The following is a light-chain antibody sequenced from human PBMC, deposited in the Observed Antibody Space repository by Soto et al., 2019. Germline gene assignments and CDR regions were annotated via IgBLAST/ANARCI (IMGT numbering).Light chain of an antibody. Sequence: QYVLTQPPSASGTPGQRVTISCSGSSSNIGSNTVKWYQQLPGTAPKLLMYSNNQRPSGVPDRFSGSKSGTSASLDISGLQSEDEADYYCAAWDDSLNGRVFGGGTKLTVL. CDR3: AAWDDSLNGRV. CDR1: SSNIGSNT. CDR2: SNN. J-gene: IGLJ2*01. V-gene: IGLV1-44*01.